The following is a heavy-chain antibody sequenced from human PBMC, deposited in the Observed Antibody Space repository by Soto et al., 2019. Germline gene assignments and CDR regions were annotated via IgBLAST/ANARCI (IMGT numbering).Heavy chain of an antibody. CDR1: GFTFSSYA. J-gene: IGHJ4*02. Sequence: GGSLRLSCAASGFTFSSYAMSWVRQAPGKGLEWVSAISGSGGSTYYADSVKGRFTISRDNSKNTLYLQMNSLRAEDTAVYYCAKAHRSGYSVRNFDYWGQGTLVTVSS. CDR2: ISGSGGST. CDR3: AKAHRSGYSVRNFDY. D-gene: IGHD3-22*01. V-gene: IGHV3-23*01.